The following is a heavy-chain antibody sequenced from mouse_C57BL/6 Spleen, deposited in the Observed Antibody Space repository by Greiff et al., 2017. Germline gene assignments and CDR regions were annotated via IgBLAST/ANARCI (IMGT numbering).Heavy chain of an antibody. CDR3: ARRGYSNYFAY. Sequence: QVQLQQPGAELVMPGASVKLSCKASGYTFPSYWMHWVKPRPGQGLEWIGEIDPSDSYTNYNQKFKGKSTLTVDKSSSTAYMQLSSLTSEDSAVYYCARRGYSNYFAYWGQGTLVTVSA. CDR1: GYTFPSYW. J-gene: IGHJ3*01. D-gene: IGHD2-5*01. V-gene: IGHV1-69*01. CDR2: IDPSDSYT.